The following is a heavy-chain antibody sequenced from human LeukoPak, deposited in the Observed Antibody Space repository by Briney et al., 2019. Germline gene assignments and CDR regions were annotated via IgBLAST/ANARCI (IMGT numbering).Heavy chain of an antibody. Sequence: PSETLSLTCAVSGGSFIGSHWNWIRQPPGKGLEWIGEINHSGNTNYNPSLKSRVTISVDTSKNQFSLKLRSVTAADTAVYYCAGDPTTVVTHPYYFDDWGQGTLVTVSS. CDR1: GGSFIGSH. D-gene: IGHD4-23*01. J-gene: IGHJ4*02. CDR3: AGDPTTVVTHPYYFDD. V-gene: IGHV4-34*01. CDR2: INHSGNT.